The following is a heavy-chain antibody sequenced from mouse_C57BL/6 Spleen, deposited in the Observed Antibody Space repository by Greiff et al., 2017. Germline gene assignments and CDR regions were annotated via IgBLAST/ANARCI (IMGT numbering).Heavy chain of an antibody. D-gene: IGHD2-4*01. J-gene: IGHJ3*01. CDR1: GYSFTDYN. CDR2: INPNYGTT. V-gene: IGHV1-39*01. CDR3: ARSTVYDYDGSWFAY. Sequence: VQLQLSGPELVKPGASVKISCKASGYSFTDYNMNWVKQSNGKSLEWIGVINPNYGTTSYNQKFKGKATLTVDQSSSTAYMQLNSLTSEDSAVYYCARSTVYDYDGSWFAYWGQGTLVTVSA.